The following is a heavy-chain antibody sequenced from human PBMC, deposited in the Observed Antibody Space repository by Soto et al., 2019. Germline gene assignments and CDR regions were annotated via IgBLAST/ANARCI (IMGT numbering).Heavy chain of an antibody. D-gene: IGHD3-9*01. J-gene: IGHJ4*02. V-gene: IGHV1-3*01. CDR2: INAGNGNT. CDR1: GYTFTRYT. Sequence: EASVKVSCKASGYTFTRYTMHWVRQAPGQRLEWMGWINAGNGNTKYSQKFQGRVTITRDTSASTAYMELSSLRSEDTAVYYCARDARYFDWLTFDYWGQGTLVTVSS. CDR3: ARDARYFDWLTFDY.